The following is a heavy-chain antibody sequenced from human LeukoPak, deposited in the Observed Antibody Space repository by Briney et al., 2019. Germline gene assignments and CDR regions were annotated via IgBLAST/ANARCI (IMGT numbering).Heavy chain of an antibody. CDR2: ISSSGSTI. CDR1: GFTFSDYY. CDR3: ARPNYDFWSGYSPAFDY. V-gene: IGHV3-11*04. D-gene: IGHD3-3*01. Sequence: PGGSLRLSCAASGFTFSDYYMSWIRQPPGKGLEWVSYISSSGSTIYYADSVKGRFTISRDNAKNSLYLQMNSLRAEDTAVYYCARPNYDFWSGYSPAFDYWGQGTLVTVSS. J-gene: IGHJ4*02.